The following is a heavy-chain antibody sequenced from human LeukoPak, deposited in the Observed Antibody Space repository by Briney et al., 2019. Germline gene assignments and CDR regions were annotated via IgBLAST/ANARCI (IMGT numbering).Heavy chain of an antibody. V-gene: IGHV5-51*01. D-gene: IGHD6-13*01. Sequence: GESLKISCNGPEYSFTNYWVAWVRQMPGKGLEWMGIIYPGDSHVRYSPSFQGQVTISADRSISTAYLQWSSLKASDTAMYYCASETAAGYFDLWGCGTLVTVSS. CDR2: IYPGDSHV. CDR3: ASETAAGYFDL. CDR1: EYSFTNYW. J-gene: IGHJ2*01.